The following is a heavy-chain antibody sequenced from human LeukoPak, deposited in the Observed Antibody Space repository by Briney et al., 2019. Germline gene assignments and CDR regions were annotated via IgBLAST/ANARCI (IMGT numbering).Heavy chain of an antibody. CDR3: ARDLNWYVFRY. D-gene: IGHD1-1*01. J-gene: IGHJ4*02. CDR2: IYSAGIT. CDR1: GFTFSSYA. V-gene: IGHV3-66*01. Sequence: PGGSLRLSCAASGFTFSSYAMSWVRQAPGKGLEWVSVIYSAGITYYADSVKGRFTISRDISKNTLYLQMNRLRVEDTAVYYCARDLNWYVFRYWGQGTLVTVSS.